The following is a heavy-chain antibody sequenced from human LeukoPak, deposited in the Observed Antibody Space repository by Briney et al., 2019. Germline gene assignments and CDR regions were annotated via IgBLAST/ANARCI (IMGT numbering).Heavy chain of an antibody. Sequence: PGGSLRLSCAASGVTFSSYGMHWVRQAPGKGLEWVAVISYDGSNKYYADSVKGRFTISRDNSKNTLYLQMNSLRAEDTAVYYCAKSQPNWNYASVLDYWGQGTLVTVSS. CDR3: AKSQPNWNYASVLDY. CDR1: GVTFSSYG. D-gene: IGHD1-7*01. V-gene: IGHV3-30*18. J-gene: IGHJ4*02. CDR2: ISYDGSNK.